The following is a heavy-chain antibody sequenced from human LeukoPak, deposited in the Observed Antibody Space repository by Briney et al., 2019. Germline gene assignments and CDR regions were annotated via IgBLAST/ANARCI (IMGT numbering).Heavy chain of an antibody. D-gene: IGHD4-23*01. CDR1: GFSFSESA. J-gene: IGHJ5*02. CDR3: TKIGGGPPP. CDR2: IRTKPNNYAT. V-gene: IGHV3-73*01. Sequence: PGGSPRLSCVVSGFSFSESAMHWVRQAPGKGLEWVGRIRTKPNNYATAYNQSMQGRFAISRDDSKSTVYLQMNSLKTEDTALYFCTKIGGGPPPRGPGTLV.